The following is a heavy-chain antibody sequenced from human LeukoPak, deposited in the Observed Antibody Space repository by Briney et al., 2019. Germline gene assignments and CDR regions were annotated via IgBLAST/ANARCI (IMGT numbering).Heavy chain of an antibody. CDR3: ARVIAVAGTLY. CDR2: IYYSGST. CDR1: GGSISSSSYY. V-gene: IGHV4-39*01. D-gene: IGHD6-19*01. Sequence: SETPSLTCTVSGGSISSSSYYWGWIRQPPGKGLEWIGSIYYSGSTYYNPSLKSRVTISVDTSKNQFSLKLSSVTAADTAVYYCARVIAVAGTLYWGQGTLVTVSS. J-gene: IGHJ4*02.